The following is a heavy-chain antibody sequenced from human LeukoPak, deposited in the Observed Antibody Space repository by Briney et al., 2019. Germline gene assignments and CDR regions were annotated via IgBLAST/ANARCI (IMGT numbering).Heavy chain of an antibody. D-gene: IGHD3-22*01. Sequence: GGSLRLSCAASGFTFSSNAMSWVRQAPGKGLEWVSTISGSGGSTYDADSVKGRFTISRDNSKNTLYLQMNSLRAEDTAVYYCAKDGYYDSSGYYWYAFDIWGQGTMVTVSS. J-gene: IGHJ3*02. V-gene: IGHV3-23*01. CDR1: GFTFSSNA. CDR3: AKDGYYDSSGYYWYAFDI. CDR2: ISGSGGST.